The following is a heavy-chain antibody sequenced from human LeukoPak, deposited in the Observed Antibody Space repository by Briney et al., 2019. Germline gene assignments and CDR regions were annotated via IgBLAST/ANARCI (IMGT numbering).Heavy chain of an antibody. D-gene: IGHD1-26*01. CDR2: INSDGYST. CDR1: VFTFSSYW. Sequence: GGSLRLSCAASVFTFSSYWMHWVRQAPGKGLVWVSRINSDGYSTSYADSVKGRFTISRDNAKNTLYLQMNSLRAEDTAVYYCASPYSGSYYGFDYWGQGTLVTVSS. CDR3: ASPYSGSYYGFDY. V-gene: IGHV3-74*01. J-gene: IGHJ4*02.